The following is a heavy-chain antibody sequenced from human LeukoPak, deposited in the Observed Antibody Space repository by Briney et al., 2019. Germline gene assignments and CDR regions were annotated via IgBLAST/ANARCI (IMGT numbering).Heavy chain of an antibody. CDR2: ISAYNGNT. CDR3: ATTDDSSGYYLIFDY. J-gene: IGHJ4*02. V-gene: IGHV1-18*01. D-gene: IGHD3-22*01. CDR1: GYTFTSYG. Sequence: ASVKVSCKASGYTFTSYGISWVRQAPGQGLEWMGWISAYNGNTHYAQKLQGRVTMTTDTSTSTAYMELSSLRSEDTAVYYCATTDDSSGYYLIFDYWGQGTLVTVSS.